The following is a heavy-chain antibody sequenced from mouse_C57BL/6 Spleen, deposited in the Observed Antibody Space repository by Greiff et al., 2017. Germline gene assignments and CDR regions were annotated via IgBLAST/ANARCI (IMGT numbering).Heavy chain of an antibody. CDR3: ARDTTVVATLYYFDY. CDR2: IYPGSGST. V-gene: IGHV1-55*01. J-gene: IGHJ2*01. CDR1: GYTFTSYW. D-gene: IGHD1-1*01. Sequence: QVQLQQPGAELVKPGASVKMSCKASGYTFTSYWITWVKQRPGQGLEWIGDIYPGSGSTNYNEKFKSKATLTVDTSSSTAYMQLSSLTSEDSAVYYCARDTTVVATLYYFDYWGQGTTLTVSS.